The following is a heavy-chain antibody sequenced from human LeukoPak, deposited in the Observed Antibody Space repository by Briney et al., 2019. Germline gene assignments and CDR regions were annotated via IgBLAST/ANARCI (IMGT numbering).Heavy chain of an antibody. CDR1: GGSISSSSYC. V-gene: IGHV4-39*01. D-gene: IGHD3-10*01. CDR2: IYNNGNT. Sequence: SETLSLTCTVSGGSISSSSYCWGWLRQPPGKGLEWIGRIYNNGNTYYNPSLKSRVTISVDTSKNQFSLKVTSVPAADTAVYYCAGRLTHGSTSYYYGYWGQGTLVTVSS. CDR3: AGRLTHGSTSYYYGY. J-gene: IGHJ1*01.